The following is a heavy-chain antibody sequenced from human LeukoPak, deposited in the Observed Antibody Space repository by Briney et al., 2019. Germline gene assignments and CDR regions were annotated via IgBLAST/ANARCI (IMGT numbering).Heavy chain of an antibody. Sequence: PSETLSLTCTVSGGSIRSYYWSWIRQPPGKGLEWIGYIYHSGSTNYNPSLKSRVTMSVDTSKNQFSLKLSFVTAADTAVYYCLSHLSNAFDIWGQGTMVIVSS. CDR1: GGSIRSYY. CDR3: LSHLSNAFDI. V-gene: IGHV4-59*01. J-gene: IGHJ3*02. CDR2: IYHSGST. D-gene: IGHD2/OR15-2a*01.